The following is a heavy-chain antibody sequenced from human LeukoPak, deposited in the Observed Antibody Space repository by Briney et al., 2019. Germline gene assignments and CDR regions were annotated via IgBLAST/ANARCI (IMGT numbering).Heavy chain of an antibody. CDR1: GFTISSYA. CDR2: ISFDGAKK. D-gene: IGHD1-26*01. Sequence: GRSLRLSCAASGFTISSYAMHWVRRTPGKGLEWLGVISFDGAKKNYPDSVKGRFTISRDNSKNTMYLQMNSLRGEDTALYYCLRERNIGSYRTADYWGQGTLVTVSS. V-gene: IGHV3-30*04. J-gene: IGHJ4*02. CDR3: LRERNIGSYRTADY.